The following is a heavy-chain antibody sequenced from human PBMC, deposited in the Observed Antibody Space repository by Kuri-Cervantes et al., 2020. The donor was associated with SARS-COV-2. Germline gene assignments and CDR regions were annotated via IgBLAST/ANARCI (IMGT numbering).Heavy chain of an antibody. CDR3: AKDGSTSGSYAY. CDR1: GFTFSSSA. D-gene: IGHD1-26*01. J-gene: IGHJ4*02. V-gene: IGHV3-23*01. CDR2: ISGYGDIT. Sequence: LSLTCAASGFTFSSSAMSWVRQAPGKGLEWVSAISGYGDITHYADSVKGRFTISRDNSKNTLYLQMSSLRAEDTAVYYCAKDGSTSGSYAYWGQGTLVTVSS.